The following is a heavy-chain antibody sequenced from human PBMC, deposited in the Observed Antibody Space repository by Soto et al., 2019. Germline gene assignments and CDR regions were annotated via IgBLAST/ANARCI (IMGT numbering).Heavy chain of an antibody. J-gene: IGHJ4*02. V-gene: IGHV4-59*01. D-gene: IGHD7-27*01. CDR1: GGSISSYS. Sequence: QVQLQESGPGLVKPSETLSLTGTVSGGSISSYSWSWIRQPPGKGLEWIGYIYYSGSTNYNPSLKSRFTISVDTSENQFSLKLSSVTAADTAVYYCARAWVLYFDYWGQGTLVTVSS. CDR3: ARAWVLYFDY. CDR2: IYYSGST.